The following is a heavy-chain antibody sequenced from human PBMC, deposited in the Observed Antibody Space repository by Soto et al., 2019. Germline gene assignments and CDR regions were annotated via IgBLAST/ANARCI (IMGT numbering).Heavy chain of an antibody. D-gene: IGHD3-9*01. CDR1: GFTLDKYT. CDR2: SFSSGGT. J-gene: IGHJ4*02. Sequence: GGSLRLSCAAFGFTLDKYTMGWVRQAPGKGLEWVAESFSSGGTQYADSVKGRFTISRDNSRIMVFLQMNGLRGEDTALYYCAGDRDPDGIWTFDSWGQGALVTVSS. CDR3: AGDRDPDGIWTFDS. V-gene: IGHV3-53*01.